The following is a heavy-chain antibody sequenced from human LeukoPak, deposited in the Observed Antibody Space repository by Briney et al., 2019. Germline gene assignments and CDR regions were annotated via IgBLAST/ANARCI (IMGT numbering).Heavy chain of an antibody. Sequence: SQTLSLTCAISGDSVSSNSAAWNWSRQSPSRGLEWLGRTYYRSKWYNDYAVSVKSRITINPDTSRHQFSLQLNSVTPEDTAVYYCARAGVGSYSFDYWGQGTLVTVSS. V-gene: IGHV6-1*01. D-gene: IGHD1-26*01. CDR2: TYYRSKWYN. CDR3: ARAGVGSYSFDY. CDR1: GDSVSSNSAA. J-gene: IGHJ4*02.